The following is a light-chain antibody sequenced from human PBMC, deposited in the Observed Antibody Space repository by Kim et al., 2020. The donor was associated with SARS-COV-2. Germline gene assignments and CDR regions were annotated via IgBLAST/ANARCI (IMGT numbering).Light chain of an antibody. CDR3: QVWDSSSDHHWV. J-gene: IGLJ3*02. V-gene: IGLV3-21*04. Sequence: PGKTARITCGGNNIGSKSVHWYTQKPGQAPVLVIYYDSDRPSGIPERFSGSNSGNTATLTISRVEAGDEADYYCQVWDSSSDHHWVFGGGTQLTVL. CDR2: YDS. CDR1: NIGSKS.